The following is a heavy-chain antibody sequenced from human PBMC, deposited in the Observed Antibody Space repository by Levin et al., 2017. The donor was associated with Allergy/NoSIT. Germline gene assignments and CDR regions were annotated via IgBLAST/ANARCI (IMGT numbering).Heavy chain of an antibody. J-gene: IGHJ4*02. CDR3: ARSPYDSSGYYRY. CDR2: INPNSGGT. Sequence: ASVKVSCKASGYTFTGYYMHWVRQAPGQGLEWMGWINPNSGGTNYAQKFQGRVTMTRDTSISTAYMELSRLRSDDTAVYYCARSPYDSSGYYRYWGQGTLVTVSS. V-gene: IGHV1-2*02. CDR1: GYTFTGYY. D-gene: IGHD3-22*01.